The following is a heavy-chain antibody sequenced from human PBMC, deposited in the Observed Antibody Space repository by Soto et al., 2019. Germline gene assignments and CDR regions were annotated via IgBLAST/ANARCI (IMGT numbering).Heavy chain of an antibody. J-gene: IGHJ5*02. CDR1: GFTFSSYG. CDR2: ISYDGSNK. V-gene: IGHV3-30*18. Sequence: QVQLVESGGGVVQPGRSLRLSCVASGFTFSSYGMHWVRQAPDKGLEWVAVISYDGSNKYYADSVKGRVTISRDNSRNTMYLQMNSLRPEDTAVYYCANALRAVAAADPGWFDPWGQGTLVTVSS. CDR3: ANALRAVAAADPGWFDP. D-gene: IGHD2-15*01.